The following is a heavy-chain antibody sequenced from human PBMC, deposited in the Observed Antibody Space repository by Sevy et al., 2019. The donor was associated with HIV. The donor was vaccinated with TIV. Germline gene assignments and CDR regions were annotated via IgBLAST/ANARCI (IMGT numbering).Heavy chain of an antibody. Sequence: WGSLRLSCAASGFTFSSFAMTWVRQAPGKGLEWVSGISGSGDNTYYAYSVKGRFTISRDNSKNTLYLQMNGLRAADTAVYYCAKGITMMLLVLDAIDIWGQGTMVTVSS. D-gene: IGHD3-22*01. CDR2: ISGSGDNT. J-gene: IGHJ3*02. V-gene: IGHV3-23*01. CDR1: GFTFSSFA. CDR3: AKGITMMLLVLDAIDI.